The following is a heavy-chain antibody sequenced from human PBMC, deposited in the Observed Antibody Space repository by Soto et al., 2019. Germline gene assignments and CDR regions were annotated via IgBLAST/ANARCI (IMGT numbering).Heavy chain of an antibody. J-gene: IGHJ6*02. CDR1: GFTFSNAW. V-gene: IGHV3-15*07. Sequence: GGSLRLSCAASGFTFSNAWMNWVRQAPGKGLEWVGRIKSKTDGGTTDYAAPVKGRFTISRDDSKNTLYLQMNSLKTEDTAVYYCTTVPPGGWYLRFGYYYYGMDVWGQGTTVTVSS. D-gene: IGHD6-19*01. CDR3: TTVPPGGWYLRFGYYYYGMDV. CDR2: IKSKTDGGTT.